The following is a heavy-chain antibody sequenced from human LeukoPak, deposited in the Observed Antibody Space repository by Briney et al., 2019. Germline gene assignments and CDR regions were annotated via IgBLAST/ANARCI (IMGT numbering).Heavy chain of an antibody. J-gene: IGHJ4*02. CDR2: IIPIFGTA. CDR1: GGAFSSYA. V-gene: IGHV1-69*13. Sequence: SVKVSCKASGGAFSSYAISWVRQAPGQGLEWMGGIIPIFGTANYAQKFQGRVTITADESTSTAYMELSILRSEDTAVYYCPRDYYDSGGYYYFAYWGQGTLVTVSS. D-gene: IGHD3-22*01. CDR3: PRDYYDSGGYYYFAY.